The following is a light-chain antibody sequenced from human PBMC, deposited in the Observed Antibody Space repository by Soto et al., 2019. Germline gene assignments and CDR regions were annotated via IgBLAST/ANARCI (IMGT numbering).Light chain of an antibody. J-gene: IGKJ1*01. CDR3: QQYKAYSQT. CDR1: QSITNW. V-gene: IGKV1-5*01. CDR2: DAS. Sequence: DIQMTQSPSTLSASVGDRVTITCRASQSITNWLAWYQQKPGKAPKLLIYDASSLESGVPSRFSGSGSGTEFTLTISSLQPEDFATYYCQQYKAYSQTFGQGTKVDI.